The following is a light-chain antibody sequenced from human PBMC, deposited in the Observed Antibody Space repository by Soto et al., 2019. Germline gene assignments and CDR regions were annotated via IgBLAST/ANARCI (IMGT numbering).Light chain of an antibody. Sequence: DIQMTQSPSTLSGSVGDRVIITCRASQSIRSYLNWYQQKPGKAPNLLIYSASTLQSGVPSRFSGSGSGTDFTLTISSLQPEDFATYYCQQSYFTPLTFGPGTKVDIK. CDR1: QSIRSY. V-gene: IGKV1-39*01. CDR3: QQSYFTPLT. J-gene: IGKJ3*01. CDR2: SAS.